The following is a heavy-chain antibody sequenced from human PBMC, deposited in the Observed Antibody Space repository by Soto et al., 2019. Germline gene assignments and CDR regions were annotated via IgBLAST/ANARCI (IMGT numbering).Heavy chain of an antibody. CDR1: RFTFDNYV. D-gene: IGHD2-15*01. J-gene: IGHJ4*02. V-gene: IGHV3-23*01. Sequence: EVYLLDSGGGLVQPGGSLRVSCVASRFTFDNYVMNWVRQAPGKGLEWVSSISDSGGSTYYADSVKGRFTISRDNSKNTLHLQMNSLRAEDTAVYYCTKGWLDYWGQGTLVTVSS. CDR3: TKGWLDY. CDR2: ISDSGGST.